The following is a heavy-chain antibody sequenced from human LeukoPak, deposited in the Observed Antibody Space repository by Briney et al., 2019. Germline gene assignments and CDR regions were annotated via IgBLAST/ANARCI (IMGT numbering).Heavy chain of an antibody. V-gene: IGHV4-59*08. CDR3: ARLSRWGAAAGINYYYGMDV. J-gene: IGHJ6*02. D-gene: IGHD6-13*01. CDR1: GGSISSYY. Sequence: PSETLSLTFTVSGGSISSYYWSWIRQPPGKGLEWIGYIYYSGSTNYNPSLKSRVTISVDTSKNQFSLNLSSVTAADTAVYYCARLSRWGAAAGINYYYGMDVWGQGTTVTVSS. CDR2: IYYSGST.